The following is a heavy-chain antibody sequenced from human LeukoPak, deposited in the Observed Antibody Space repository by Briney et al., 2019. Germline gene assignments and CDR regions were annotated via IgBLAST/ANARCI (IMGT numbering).Heavy chain of an antibody. CDR1: GFTFSSYG. CDR2: ISYDGSYK. J-gene: IGHJ4*02. CDR3: AKVGDYGDYALDY. V-gene: IGHV3-30*18. D-gene: IGHD4-17*01. Sequence: GGSLRLSCAASGFTFSSYGMHWVRRAPGKGLEWVAVISYDGSYKYYADSVKGRFTISRDNSKNTLYLQMNSLRAEDTAVYYCAKVGDYGDYALDYWGQGTLVTVSS.